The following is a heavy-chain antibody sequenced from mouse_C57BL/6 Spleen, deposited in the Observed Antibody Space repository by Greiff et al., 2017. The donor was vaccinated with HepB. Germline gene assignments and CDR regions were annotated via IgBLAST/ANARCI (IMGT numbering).Heavy chain of an antibody. CDR1: GFTFSDCG. D-gene: IGHD4-1*01. J-gene: IGHJ2*01. V-gene: IGHV5-17*01. CDR3: ARPANWERGFDY. CDR2: ISSGSSTI. Sequence: DVMLVESGGGLVKPGGSLKLSCAASGFTFSDCGMHWVRQAPEKGLEWVAYISSGSSTIYYADTVKGRFTISRDNAKNTLFLQMTSLRSEDTAMYYSARPANWERGFDYWGPGTTLTVSS.